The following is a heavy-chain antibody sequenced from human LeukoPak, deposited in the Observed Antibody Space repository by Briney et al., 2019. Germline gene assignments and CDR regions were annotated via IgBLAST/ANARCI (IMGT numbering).Heavy chain of an antibody. J-gene: IGHJ4*02. CDR2: IGSGGNYT. V-gene: IGHV3-21*04. CDR1: GFTFSTSF. CDR3: ARGHQHLVRDYLDY. Sequence: GGSLRLSCAASGFTFSTSFLDWVRQAPGKGLEWVSSIGSGGNYTYYADSVKGRFTISRGNSKNTLYLQMNSLRAEDTAVYYCARGHQHLVRDYLDYWGQGTLVTVSS. D-gene: IGHD6-13*01.